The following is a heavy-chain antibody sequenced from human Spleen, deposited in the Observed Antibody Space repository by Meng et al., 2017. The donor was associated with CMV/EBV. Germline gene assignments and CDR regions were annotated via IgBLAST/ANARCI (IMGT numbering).Heavy chain of an antibody. J-gene: IGHJ4*02. D-gene: IGHD4-11*01. CDR3: ARVEGYSNYDPFDY. CDR1: GFTFSTYW. CDR2: IHSDGSGT. Sequence: GGSLRLSCEASGFTFSTYWMHWVRQAPGKGLVWVSRIHSDGSGTTYADSVKGRFTISRDNAKNTLYLQMNSLRAEDTAVYYCARVEGYSNYDPFDYWGQGTLVTVSS. V-gene: IGHV3-74*03.